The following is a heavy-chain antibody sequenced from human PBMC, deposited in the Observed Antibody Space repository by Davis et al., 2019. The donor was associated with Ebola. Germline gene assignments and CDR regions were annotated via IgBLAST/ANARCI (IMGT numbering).Heavy chain of an antibody. D-gene: IGHD3-9*01. CDR1: GFTFSSYW. CDR3: ARRLRDWFCFDY. J-gene: IGHJ4*02. CDR2: IKQDGSDK. V-gene: IGHV3-7*01. Sequence: GESLKISCAASGFTFSSYWMSWVRQAPGKGLEWVANIKQDGSDKFYVDSARGRFTISKDNAKNSLYLQMNSLMAEDTAVYYCARRLRDWFCFDYWGQGTLVTVSS.